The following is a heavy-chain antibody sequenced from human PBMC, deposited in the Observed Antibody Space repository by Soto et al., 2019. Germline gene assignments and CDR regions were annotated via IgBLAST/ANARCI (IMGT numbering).Heavy chain of an antibody. CDR2: INIDGSIT. CDR3: AKDSWPERWLHFYFDY. CDR1: GFAFTNYW. D-gene: IGHD5-12*01. V-gene: IGHV3-74*01. Sequence: GGSLRLSCAASGFTSGFAFTNYWMHWVRQAPGKGLVWVSRINIDGSITDYADSVKGRFTISRDNPKNTLYLQMNSLRAEDTAVYYCAKDSWPERWLHFYFDYWGQGTLVTVS. J-gene: IGHJ4*02.